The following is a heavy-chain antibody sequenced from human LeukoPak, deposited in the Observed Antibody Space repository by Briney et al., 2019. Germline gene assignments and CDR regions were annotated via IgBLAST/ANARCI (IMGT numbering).Heavy chain of an antibody. V-gene: IGHV1-69*05. J-gene: IGHJ4*02. D-gene: IGHD5-18*01. CDR3: ASPPEVDTAMAGGFDY. CDR1: GGTFSSYA. CDR2: IIPIFGTA. Sequence: ASVKVSCKASGGTFSSYAISWVRQAPGQGLEWMGGIIPIFGTANSAQKFQGRVTITTDESTSTAYMELSSLRSEDTAVYYCASPPEVDTAMAGGFDYWGQGTLVTVSS.